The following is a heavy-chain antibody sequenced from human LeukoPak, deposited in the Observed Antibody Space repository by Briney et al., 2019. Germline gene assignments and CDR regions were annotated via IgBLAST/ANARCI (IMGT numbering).Heavy chain of an antibody. D-gene: IGHD3-9*01. J-gene: IGHJ4*02. Sequence: GESLTLSCAASGFIFSSYWMHWVRQAPGKWLVWVSRINSDGSSTSYADSVKGRFTISRDNAKNTLYLQMNSLRAEDTAVYYCARLATKSYYDILTGYYYFDYWGQGTLVTVSS. CDR3: ARLATKSYYDILTGYYYFDY. CDR2: INSDGSST. V-gene: IGHV3-74*01. CDR1: GFIFSSYW.